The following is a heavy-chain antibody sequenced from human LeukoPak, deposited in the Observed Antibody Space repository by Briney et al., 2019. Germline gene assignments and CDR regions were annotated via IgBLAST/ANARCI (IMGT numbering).Heavy chain of an antibody. J-gene: IGHJ4*02. D-gene: IGHD6-13*01. CDR2: ISYSGST. CDR3: ATGYSSSWPVDY. V-gene: IGHV4-59*01. CDR1: GVSISSYY. Sequence: SETLSLTCTVSGVSISSYYWSWIRQPPGKGLEWVGYISYSGSTNYNPSLKSRVTISVDTSKNQFSLKLSSVTAADTAVYYCATGYSSSWPVDYWGQGTLVTVSS.